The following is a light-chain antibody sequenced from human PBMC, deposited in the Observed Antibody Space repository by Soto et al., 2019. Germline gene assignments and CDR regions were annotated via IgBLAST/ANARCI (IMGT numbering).Light chain of an antibody. CDR2: YDS. CDR3: QVWDGNSDHVL. CDR1: NIGSKN. V-gene: IGLV3-21*04. Sequence: SYELTQPPSVSVAPGKTARITCGGDNIGSKNVHWYQQRPGQAPVLVIYYDSDRPSGTPERFSGSNSGNTATLTISRVEARDEADYYCQVWDGNSDHVLFGGGTKVTVL. J-gene: IGLJ2*01.